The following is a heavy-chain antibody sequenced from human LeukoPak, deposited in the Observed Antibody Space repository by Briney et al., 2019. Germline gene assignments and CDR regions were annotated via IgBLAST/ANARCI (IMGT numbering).Heavy chain of an antibody. V-gene: IGHV3-48*03. CDR3: ARDWGSGRDY. CDR1: GFTFSSYE. J-gene: IGHJ4*02. D-gene: IGHD6-19*01. CDR2: ISSSGSTI. Sequence: GGSLRLSCAASGFTFSSYEMNWVRQAPGKGLEWVSYISSSGSTIYYADSVKGRFTISRDNAKNSLYLQMNSLRAEGTAVYYCARDWGSGRDYWGQGTLVTVSS.